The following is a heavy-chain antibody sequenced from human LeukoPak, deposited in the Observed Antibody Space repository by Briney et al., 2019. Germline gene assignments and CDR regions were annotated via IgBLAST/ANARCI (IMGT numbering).Heavy chain of an antibody. CDR3: ARTQGRYCSSTSRRYGMDV. J-gene: IGHJ6*02. V-gene: IGHV4-30-4*02. CDR2: IYYSGST. D-gene: IGHD2-2*01. CDR1: GGSISSGDYY. Sequence: SETLSLTCTVSGGSISSGDYYWSWIRQPPGKGLEWIGYIYYSGSTYYNPSLKSRVTISVDTSKNQFSLKLSSVTAADTAVYYCARTQGRYCSSTSRRYGMDVWGQGTTVTVSS.